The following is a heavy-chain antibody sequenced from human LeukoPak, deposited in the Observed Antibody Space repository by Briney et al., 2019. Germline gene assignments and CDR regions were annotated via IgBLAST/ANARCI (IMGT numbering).Heavy chain of an antibody. V-gene: IGHV3-23*01. CDR1: GFTFSNYA. J-gene: IGHJ4*02. Sequence: GGSLRLSCAASGFTFSNYAMTWVRQAPGKGLEWVSTISDTGVGTYYADSVKGRFTTSRDNSKNTLYLQMNSLRAEDTAVYYCAKLLVAYWGQGTLVTVST. CDR3: AKLLVAY. CDR2: ISDTGVGT. D-gene: IGHD2/OR15-2a*01.